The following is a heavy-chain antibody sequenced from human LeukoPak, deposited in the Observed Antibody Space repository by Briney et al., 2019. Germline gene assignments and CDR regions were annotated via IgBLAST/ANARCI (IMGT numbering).Heavy chain of an antibody. CDR2: ITGSDGRT. CDR1: GFTFSGYA. CDR3: AKDRGGSGWPVFDY. V-gene: IGHV3-23*01. J-gene: IGHJ4*02. Sequence: GGSLRLSCAASGFTFSGYAMSWVRQAPGEGLEWVSTITGSDGRTFYADSVKGRFTISTDKSKNTLYLQMNSLRAEDTALYYCAKDRGGSGWPVFDYWGQGTPVTVSS. D-gene: IGHD6-19*01.